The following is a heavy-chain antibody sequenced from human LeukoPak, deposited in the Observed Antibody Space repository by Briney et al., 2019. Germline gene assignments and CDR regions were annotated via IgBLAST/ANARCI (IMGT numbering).Heavy chain of an antibody. CDR1: GGSISSGDYY. J-gene: IGHJ1*01. CDR2: IYYSGST. CDR3: ASYYDSSGYYVAEYFQH. D-gene: IGHD3-22*01. Sequence: PSETLSLTCTVSGGSISSGDYYWRWIRQPPGKGLEWVGYIYYSGSTYYNPSLKSRVTISVDTSKNQFSLKLSSVTAADTAVYYCASYYDSSGYYVAEYFQHWGQGTLVTVSS. V-gene: IGHV4-30-4*08.